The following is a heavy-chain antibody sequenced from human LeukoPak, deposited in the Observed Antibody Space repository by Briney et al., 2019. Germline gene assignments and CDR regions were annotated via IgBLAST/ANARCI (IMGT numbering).Heavy chain of an antibody. CDR2: IRYDGSNK. CDR3: ARDLEVYYYGSGSYSFDY. J-gene: IGHJ4*02. Sequence: GGSLRLSCAASGFTFSSYGMHWVRQAPGKGLEWVAFIRYDGSNKYYADSVKGRFTISRDNSKNTLYLQMNSLRAEDTAVYYCARDLEVYYYGSGSYSFDYWGQGTLVTVSS. CDR1: GFTFSSYG. V-gene: IGHV3-30*02. D-gene: IGHD3-10*01.